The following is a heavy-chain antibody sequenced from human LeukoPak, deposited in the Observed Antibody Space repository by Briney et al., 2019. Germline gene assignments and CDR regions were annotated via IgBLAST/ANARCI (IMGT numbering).Heavy chain of an antibody. Sequence: PGGSLRLSCAASEFTFSSYGMHWVRQAPGKGLEWVSYISTSSSTIYYADSVKGRFTISRDNAKNTLYLQMNSLRAEDTAVYYCAGEAGHLYYFDYWGQGTLVTVSS. V-gene: IGHV3-48*01. CDR1: EFTFSSYG. D-gene: IGHD6-19*01. CDR2: ISTSSSTI. CDR3: AGEAGHLYYFDY. J-gene: IGHJ4*02.